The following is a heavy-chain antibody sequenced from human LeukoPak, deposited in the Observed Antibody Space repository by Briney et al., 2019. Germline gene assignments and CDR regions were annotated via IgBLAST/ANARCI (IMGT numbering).Heavy chain of an antibody. J-gene: IGHJ6*02. D-gene: IGHD1-14*01. CDR1: GFTVSSNY. Sequence: GGSLRLSCAASGFTVSSNYMSWVRQAPGKGLEWVANIKQDGSEKYYVDSVKGRFTISRDNAKNSLYLQMNSLRAEDTAVYYCARSGGTNYGMDVWGQGTTVTVSS. CDR3: ARSGGTNYGMDV. CDR2: IKQDGSEK. V-gene: IGHV3-7*03.